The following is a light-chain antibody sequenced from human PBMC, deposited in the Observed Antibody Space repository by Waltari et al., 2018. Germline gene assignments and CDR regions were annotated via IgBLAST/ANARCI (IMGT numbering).Light chain of an antibody. V-gene: IGLV3-21*01. CDR2: YDS. CDR1: NIHGKS. Sequence: SYVMSQPPSVSVAPGETARITCAGDNIHGKSVNWYQQKPGQAPVVVIYYDSDRPSGIPERCSGSNSGDTATLTITRVEAGDEADYSCQVWETTSGHPTAVFGGGTKLTVL. J-gene: IGLJ2*01. CDR3: QVWETTSGHPTAV.